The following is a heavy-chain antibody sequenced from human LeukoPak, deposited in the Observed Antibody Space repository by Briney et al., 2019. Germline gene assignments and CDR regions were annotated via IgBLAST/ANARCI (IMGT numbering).Heavy chain of an antibody. Sequence: GGSLRLSCAASGFTFSSYAMHWVRQAPGKELEWVAVISYDGSNKYYADSVKGRFTISRDNSKNTLYLQMNSLRAEDTAVYYCARAPFGSGYPFDYWGQGTLVTVSS. V-gene: IGHV3-30*04. CDR3: ARAPFGSGYPFDY. CDR2: ISYDGSNK. J-gene: IGHJ4*02. CDR1: GFTFSSYA. D-gene: IGHD5-12*01.